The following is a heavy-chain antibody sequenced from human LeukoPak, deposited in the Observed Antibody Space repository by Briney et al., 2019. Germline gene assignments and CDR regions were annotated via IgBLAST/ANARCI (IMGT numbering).Heavy chain of an antibody. CDR2: IYPGDSDT. Sequence: GESLKISCKGSGYSFTSYWIGWVRPMPGKGLEWMGIIYPGDSDTRYSPSFQGQVTISADKSISTAYLQWSSLKASDTAMYYCARRPPYCSGGSCFYYFDYGGQGTLVTVSS. CDR3: ARRPPYCSGGSCFYYFDY. J-gene: IGHJ4*02. D-gene: IGHD2-15*01. V-gene: IGHV5-51*01. CDR1: GYSFTSYW.